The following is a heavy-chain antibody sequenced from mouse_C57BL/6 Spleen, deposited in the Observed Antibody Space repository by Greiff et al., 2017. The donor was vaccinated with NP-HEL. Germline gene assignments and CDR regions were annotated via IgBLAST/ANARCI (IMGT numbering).Heavy chain of an antibody. CDR2: ISDGGSYT. CDR3: AREGDYYGSRYWYFDV. Sequence: EVMLVESGGGLVKPGGSLKLSCAASGFTFSSYAMSWVRQTPEKRLEWVATISDGGSYTYYPDNVKGRFTISRDNAKNNLYLQMSHLKSEDTAMYYCAREGDYYGSRYWYFDVWGTGTTVTVSS. CDR1: GFTFSSYA. J-gene: IGHJ1*03. V-gene: IGHV5-4*01. D-gene: IGHD1-1*01.